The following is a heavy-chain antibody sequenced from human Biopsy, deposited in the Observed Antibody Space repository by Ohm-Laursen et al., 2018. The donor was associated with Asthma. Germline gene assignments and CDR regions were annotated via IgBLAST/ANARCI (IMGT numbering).Heavy chain of an antibody. CDR2: IYYSGGT. CDR1: GFSLSSGGYY. J-gene: IGHJ6*02. D-gene: IGHD2-15*01. CDR3: ARDRNYCSDGTCVHYYGVDV. V-gene: IGHV4-31*02. Sequence: TLSLTCRVSGFSLSSGGYYWSWIRYHPGKGLEWIGNIYYSGGTYYNPSLQSRATISIDTSMSQFSLKLKSVTAADTAVYYCARDRNYCSDGTCVHYYGVDVWGPGTTVTVSS.